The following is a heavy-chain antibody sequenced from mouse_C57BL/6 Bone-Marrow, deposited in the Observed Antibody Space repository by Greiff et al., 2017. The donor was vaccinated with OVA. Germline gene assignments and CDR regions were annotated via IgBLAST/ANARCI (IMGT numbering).Heavy chain of an antibody. CDR1: GFTFSSYA. CDR3: ARDPYYGSSYNYFDY. J-gene: IGHJ2*01. D-gene: IGHD1-1*01. V-gene: IGHV5-4*01. CDR2: ISDGGSYT. Sequence: EVKLMESGGGLVKPGGSLKLSCAASGFTFSSYAMSWVRQTPEKRLEWVATISDGGSYTYYPDNVKGRFTISRDNAKNNLYLQMSHLKSEDTAMYYWARDPYYGSSYNYFDYWGQGTTLTVSS.